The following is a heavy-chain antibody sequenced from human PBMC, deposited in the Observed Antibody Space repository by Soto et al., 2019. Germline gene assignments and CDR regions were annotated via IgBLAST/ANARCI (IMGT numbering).Heavy chain of an antibody. CDR3: ARDLSVGVGWFDP. V-gene: IGHV4-30-2*01. CDR2: IYHSGST. J-gene: IGHJ5*02. D-gene: IGHD2-15*01. Sequence: SETLSLTCAVSGGSISSGGYSWSWIRQPPGKGLEWIGYIYHSGSTYDNPSLKSRVTISVDRSKNQFSLKLSSVTAADTAVYYCARDLSVGVGWFDPWGQGTLVTVSS. CDR1: GGSISSGGYS.